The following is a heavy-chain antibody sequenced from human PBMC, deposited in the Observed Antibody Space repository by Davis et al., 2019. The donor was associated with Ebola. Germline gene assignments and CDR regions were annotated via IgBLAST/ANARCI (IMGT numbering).Heavy chain of an antibody. CDR2: IWDDGSNK. V-gene: IGHV3-33*01. CDR3: ATTPQYSSGQNKPFDY. Sequence: GGSLRLSCAASGFTLSGYDMNWVRQAPGKGLQWVAVIWDDGSNKYYADSVKGRFTISRDNSKNTLYLQMNSLRAEDTAVYYCATTPQYSSGQNKPFDYWGQGTLVTVSS. D-gene: IGHD6-19*01. CDR1: GFTLSGYD. J-gene: IGHJ4*02.